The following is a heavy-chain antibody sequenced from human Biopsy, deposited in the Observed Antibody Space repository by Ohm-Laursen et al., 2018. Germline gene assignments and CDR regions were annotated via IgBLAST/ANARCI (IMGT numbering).Heavy chain of an antibody. D-gene: IGHD3-3*01. CDR1: GGSISSGGSY. V-gene: IGHV4-61*08. CDR2: ISEGGST. J-gene: IGHJ3*01. Sequence: SDTLSLTCTVSGGSISSGGSYWSWIRQSPGRGLEWIGSISEGGSTYYNPSLRGRVTISVDASKNQFSLKLSSVTAADTAVFFCARLYRLDDYWNDDPPDAFDVWAQGTMVTVSS. CDR3: ARLYRLDDYWNDDPPDAFDV.